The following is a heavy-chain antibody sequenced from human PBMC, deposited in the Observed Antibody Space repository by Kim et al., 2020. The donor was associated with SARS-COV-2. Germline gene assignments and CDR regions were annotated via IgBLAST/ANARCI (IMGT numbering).Heavy chain of an antibody. Sequence: GGSLRLSCAASGFIFSSNGMHWVRQAPGKGLEWVALISYDGSNEHYADSVKGRSTISRDNSKNTLYLQMNSLRAEDTAVYYCAKDRINSWSIDYWGQGTLVTVSS. CDR3: AKDRINSWSIDY. D-gene: IGHD6-13*01. V-gene: IGHV3-30*18. J-gene: IGHJ4*02. CDR2: ISYDGSNE. CDR1: GFIFSSNG.